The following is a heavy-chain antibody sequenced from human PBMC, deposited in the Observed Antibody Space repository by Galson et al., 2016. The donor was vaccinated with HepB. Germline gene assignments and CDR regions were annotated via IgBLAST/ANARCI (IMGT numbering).Heavy chain of an antibody. CDR1: GFTFSTYT. CDR3: AKDRYWNRDFDS. D-gene: IGHD1-1*01. CDR2: IDGRGGST. Sequence: LRLSCAASGFTFSTYTMSWVRQAPGKGLEWVSGIDGRGGSTYYANSVKGRFTVSRDNSKNTLYLQMNSLKAEDTATYYCAKDRYWNRDFDSWGQGTLVIVSS. V-gene: IGHV3-23*01. J-gene: IGHJ4*02.